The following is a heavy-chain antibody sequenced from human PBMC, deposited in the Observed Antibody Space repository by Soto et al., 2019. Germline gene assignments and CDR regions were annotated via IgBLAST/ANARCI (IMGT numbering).Heavy chain of an antibody. CDR2: IYSGGST. D-gene: IGHD3-10*01. CDR3: AREAVRGVIIPVNYYGMDV. J-gene: IGHJ6*02. CDR1: GCTGISNY. V-gene: IGHV3-53*01. Sequence: PGGSLRVSCAASGCTGISNYMSWVRQAPGKGLEWFSVIYSGGSTYYADSVKGRFTISRDNYKNTLYLQMNSLRAEDTAVYYCAREAVRGVIIPVNYYGMDVWGQGPTVTVSS.